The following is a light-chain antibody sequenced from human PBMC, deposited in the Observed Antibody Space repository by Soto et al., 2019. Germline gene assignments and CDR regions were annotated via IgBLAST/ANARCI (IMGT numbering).Light chain of an antibody. CDR3: QQYGSSPRT. V-gene: IGKV3-20*01. J-gene: IGKJ1*01. CDR1: QSVSSSY. CDR2: GAS. Sequence: EIVLTQSPGALSLSPGERATLSCVASQSVSSSYLAWYQQKPGQAPRLLIYGASTRATGIPDRFSGSGSGTDCTLTISRLEPEAFAVYYCQQYGSSPRTFGQGTKVEIK.